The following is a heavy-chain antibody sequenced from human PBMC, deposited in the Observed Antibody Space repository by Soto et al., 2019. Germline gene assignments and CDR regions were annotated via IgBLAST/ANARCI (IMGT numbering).Heavy chain of an antibody. CDR2: IWYDGSNK. V-gene: IGHV3-33*01. CDR3: ASTVVTPLDY. Sequence: VAVIWYDGSNKYYADSVKGRFTISRDNSKNTLYLQMNSLRAEDTAVYYCASTVVTPLDYWGQGTLVTVSS. D-gene: IGHD2-21*02. J-gene: IGHJ4*02.